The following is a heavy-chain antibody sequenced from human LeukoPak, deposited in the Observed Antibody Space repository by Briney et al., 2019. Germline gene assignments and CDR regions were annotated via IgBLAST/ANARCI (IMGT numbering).Heavy chain of an antibody. D-gene: IGHD2-2*01. CDR3: ARVFGSYCSSTSCYSAPDH. CDR2: IYYSGST. Sequence: SETLSLTCTVSGGSISSSSYYWGWIRQPPGKGLEWIGSIYYSGSTYYNPSLKSRVTISVDTSKNQFSLELSSVTAADTAVYYCARVFGSYCSSTSCYSAPDHWGQGTLVTVSS. J-gene: IGHJ4*02. CDR1: GGSISSSSYY. V-gene: IGHV4-39*07.